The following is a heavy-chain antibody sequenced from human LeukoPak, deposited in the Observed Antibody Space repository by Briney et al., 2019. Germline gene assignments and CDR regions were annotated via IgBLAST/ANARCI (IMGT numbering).Heavy chain of an antibody. J-gene: IGHJ4*02. CDR1: GYSFTSYW. V-gene: IGHV5-51*01. D-gene: IGHD2-21*02. Sequence: GESLKISCKGSGYSFTSYWIGWVRRMPGKGLEWMRIIYPGDSDTRYSPSFQGQVTISADKSISTAYLQWSSLKAADTAMYYCARPSDCGGYCYTLDYWGQGTLVTVSS. CDR3: ARPSDCGGYCYTLDY. CDR2: IYPGDSDT.